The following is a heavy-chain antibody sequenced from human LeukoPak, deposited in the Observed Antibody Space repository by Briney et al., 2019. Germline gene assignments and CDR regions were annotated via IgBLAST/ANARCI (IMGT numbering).Heavy chain of an antibody. CDR2: ISSSSSYI. Sequence: GGSLRLYCAASGFTFSSYSMNWVRQAPGKGLELVSSISSSSSYIYYADSVKGRYTISRDNAKNSLYLQMNSLRAEDTAVYYCARDVVAAMCYWGQGTLVTVSS. J-gene: IGHJ4*02. CDR1: GFTFSSYS. D-gene: IGHD2-15*01. V-gene: IGHV3-21*01. CDR3: ARDVVAAMCY.